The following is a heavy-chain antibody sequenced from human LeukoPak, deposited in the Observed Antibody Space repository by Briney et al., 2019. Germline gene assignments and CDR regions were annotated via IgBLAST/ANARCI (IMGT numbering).Heavy chain of an antibody. J-gene: IGHJ4*02. CDR1: GFTFSSYA. Sequence: GGSLRLSCAASGFTFSSYAMSWVRQAPGKGLEWVSAISGSGGSTYYADSVKGRFTISRDNSKNTLYLQMNSLRVEDTAVYYCAKGSQKYSSGWQYFDYWGQGTLVTVSS. D-gene: IGHD6-19*01. CDR3: AKGSQKYSSGWQYFDY. CDR2: ISGSGGST. V-gene: IGHV3-23*01.